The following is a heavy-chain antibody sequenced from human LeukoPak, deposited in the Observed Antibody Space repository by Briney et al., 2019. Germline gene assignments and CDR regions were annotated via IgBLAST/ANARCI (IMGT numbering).Heavy chain of an antibody. CDR3: ARVPNSSGWFGVWFDP. J-gene: IGHJ5*02. D-gene: IGHD6-19*01. V-gene: IGHV1-3*01. CDR2: INGDNGNT. Sequence: ASVKVSCKASGYTFTSYAMHWVGQAPGQRLEWMGWINGDNGNTKYSQKFQGRVTITRDTSASTAYMELSSLISEDTAVYYCARVPNSSGWFGVWFDPWGQGTLVTVSS. CDR1: GYTFTSYA.